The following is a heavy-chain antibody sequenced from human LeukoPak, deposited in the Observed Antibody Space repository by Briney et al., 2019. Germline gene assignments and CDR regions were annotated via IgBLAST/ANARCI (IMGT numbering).Heavy chain of an antibody. CDR1: GFTVSSNY. D-gene: IGHD6-13*01. CDR2: IYSGGST. V-gene: IGHV3-53*01. CDR3: ARIAEQLVLDYYYYMDV. J-gene: IGHJ6*03. Sequence: GGSLRLSCAASGFTVSSNYMSWVRQAPGKGLEWVSVIYSGGSTYYADSVKGRFTISRDNSKNTLYLQMNSLRAEDTAVYYCARIAEQLVLDYYYYMDVWGKGTTVTISS.